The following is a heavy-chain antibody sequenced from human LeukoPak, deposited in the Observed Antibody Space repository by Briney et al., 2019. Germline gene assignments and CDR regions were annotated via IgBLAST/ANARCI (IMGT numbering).Heavy chain of an antibody. D-gene: IGHD1-26*01. J-gene: IGHJ3*02. Sequence: GGSLRLSCAASGFTFSTYGMHWVRQAPGRGLEWVAFIRFDGSNQYYADSVKGRFTVSRDNSESTLYLQMNSLRAEDTAVYYCARMTGSAFDIWGQGTMVTVSS. CDR2: IRFDGSNQ. CDR3: ARMTGSAFDI. CDR1: GFTFSTYG. V-gene: IGHV3-30*02.